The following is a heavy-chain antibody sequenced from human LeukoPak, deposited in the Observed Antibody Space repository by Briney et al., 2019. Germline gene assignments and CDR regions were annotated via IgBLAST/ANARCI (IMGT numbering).Heavy chain of an antibody. CDR1: GTSISTNY. Sequence: SETLSLTCSVSGTSISTNYWSWIRQPPGKGLEWLGRIFCSGGTNYKPSLKSRITISVDTSKNQLSLRLSSVTAADTAVYYCARHVDYWGQGTLVTVSS. V-gene: IGHV4-59*08. J-gene: IGHJ4*02. CDR3: ARHVDY. CDR2: IFCSGGT.